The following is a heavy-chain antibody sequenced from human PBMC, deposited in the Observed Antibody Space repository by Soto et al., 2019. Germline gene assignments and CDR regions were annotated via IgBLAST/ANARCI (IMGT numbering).Heavy chain of an antibody. CDR1: GYSFTSYG. V-gene: IGHV1-18*04. D-gene: IGHD1-26*01. CDR3: ATAGARHTSGLPRLDY. J-gene: IGHJ4*01. Sequence: ASVKLSCKASGYSFTSYGISWGRQAPGQGLEWMGWISVYNGKTNHAQKLQGRVTMTTDTSRSTAYMDLRSLGSDDTAVYSCATAGARHTSGLPRLDYWG. CDR2: ISVYNGKT.